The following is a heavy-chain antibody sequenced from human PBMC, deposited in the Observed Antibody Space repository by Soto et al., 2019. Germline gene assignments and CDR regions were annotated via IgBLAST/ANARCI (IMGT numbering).Heavy chain of an antibody. D-gene: IGHD6-6*01. Sequence: TSETLSLTCSIYSGSLSGYYWSWIRQPPGKGLEWIGEISQSGNTNYSPSLKSRVSISIDTSKKQFSLNLASVSAADTAVYYCARAPKGSGSSQTRPDFWGQGTLVTVSS. V-gene: IGHV4-34*01. CDR1: SGSLSGYY. CDR3: ARAPKGSGSSQTRPDF. CDR2: ISQSGNT. J-gene: IGHJ4*02.